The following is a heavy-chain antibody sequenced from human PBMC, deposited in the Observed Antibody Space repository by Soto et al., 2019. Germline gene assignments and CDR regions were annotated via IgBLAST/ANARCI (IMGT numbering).Heavy chain of an antibody. D-gene: IGHD3-16*02. Sequence: ASVKVSCKASGYTFTNYYVHWVRQAPGQGLEWMGIINPSDHGTTYAQKFQGRLTMTRDTSTSTVYMELSSLGSEDTAVYYCARNGGNSIIVFSSWGQGTLVTVSS. CDR2: INPSDHGT. V-gene: IGHV1-46*01. J-gene: IGHJ5*02. CDR1: GYTFTNYY. CDR3: ARNGGNSIIVFSS.